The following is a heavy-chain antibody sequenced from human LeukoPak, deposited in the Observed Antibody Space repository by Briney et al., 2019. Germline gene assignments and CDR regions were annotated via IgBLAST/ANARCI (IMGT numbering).Heavy chain of an antibody. J-gene: IGHJ4*02. CDR3: ARAVFYDSSGYGFL. D-gene: IGHD3-22*01. V-gene: IGHV4-30-4*01. Sequence: SETLSLTCTVSGGSINSGDYYWSWIRQPPGKGLEWIGYIYYSGSTYYNPSLKSRVTISVDTSKNQFSLKLSSVTAADTAVYYCARAVFYDSSGYGFLWGQGTLVTVSS. CDR2: IYYSGST. CDR1: GGSINSGDYY.